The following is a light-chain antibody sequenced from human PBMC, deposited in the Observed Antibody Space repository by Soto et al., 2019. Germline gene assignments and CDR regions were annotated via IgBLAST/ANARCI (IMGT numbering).Light chain of an antibody. CDR2: AAS. CDR1: QSISSY. CDR3: PQSYSTPLT. V-gene: IGKV1-39*01. Sequence: DIQMTQSPSSLSASVGDRVTITCRASQSISSYLNWYQQKPGKAPKLLIYAASSLQSGVPSRFSGSGSGKDFTLTISSLQPEDYATYYCPQSYSTPLTSGGGTKVEIX. J-gene: IGKJ4*01.